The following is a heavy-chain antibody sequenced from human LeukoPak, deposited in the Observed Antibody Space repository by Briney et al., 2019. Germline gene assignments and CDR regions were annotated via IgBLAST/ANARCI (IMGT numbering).Heavy chain of an antibody. V-gene: IGHV3-23*01. Sequence: GGSLRLSCAASAFTFSSYAMSWVRQAPGKGLEWVSGISGSGGSTYYADSVEGRFIISRDNSKNTLYLQMNSLRAEDTAVYYCAKEDLNYESSGYDYWGQGTLVTVSS. CDR1: AFTFSSYA. CDR2: ISGSGGST. CDR3: AKEDLNYESSGYDY. J-gene: IGHJ4*02. D-gene: IGHD3-22*01.